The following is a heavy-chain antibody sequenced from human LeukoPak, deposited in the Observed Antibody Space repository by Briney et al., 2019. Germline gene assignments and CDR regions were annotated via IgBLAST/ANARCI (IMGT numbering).Heavy chain of an antibody. V-gene: IGHV1-2*06. J-gene: IGHJ4*02. Sequence: ASVKVSCKASGYTFTGYYMHWVRQAPGQGLEWMGRINPNSGGTKYAQKFHGRVTMTRDTSITTAYMELSRLRYDDTAVYYCATYYYDSSGYYYTFDYWGQGTLVTVSS. CDR3: ATYYYDSSGYYYTFDY. D-gene: IGHD3-22*01. CDR1: GYTFTGYY. CDR2: INPNSGGT.